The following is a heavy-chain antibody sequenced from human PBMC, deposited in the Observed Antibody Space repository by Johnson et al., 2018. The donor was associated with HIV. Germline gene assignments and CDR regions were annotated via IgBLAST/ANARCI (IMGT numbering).Heavy chain of an antibody. V-gene: IGHV3-66*02. D-gene: IGHD1-26*01. CDR1: GLTVSSNY. Sequence: VQLVESGGGLVQPGASLTLSCAASGLTVSSNYMSWVRQAPGKGLEWVSIIYTGGTTYYADSVKGRFTISRDNSKNTLYLQMNSLRPEDTSVYYCAKSRDLVGAGAFDIWGQGTMVTVSS. J-gene: IGHJ3*02. CDR3: AKSRDLVGAGAFDI. CDR2: IYTGGTT.